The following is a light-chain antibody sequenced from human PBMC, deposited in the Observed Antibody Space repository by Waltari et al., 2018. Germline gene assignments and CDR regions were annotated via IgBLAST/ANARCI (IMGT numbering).Light chain of an antibody. J-gene: IGLJ1*01. CDR2: EDS. V-gene: IGLV2-23*01. CDR3: YSYAGSDTVYV. Sequence: QPALTQPASVSRSPGQSITISCTGTISDVGTYNLVSWYQQHPGKATKVTISEDSKRPSGVSDRFSGSKSGNTASLTISGLQAEDEADYYCYSYAGSDTVYVFGSGTKVSVL. CDR1: ISDVGTYNL.